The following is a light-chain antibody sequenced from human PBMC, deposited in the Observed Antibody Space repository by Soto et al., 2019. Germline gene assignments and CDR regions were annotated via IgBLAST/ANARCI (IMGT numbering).Light chain of an antibody. CDR3: QVSHTSGT. J-gene: IGKJ2*01. V-gene: IGKV1-39*01. CDR2: GAS. CDR1: QTIRGY. Sequence: DIQMTQSPSSLSASVGDRVTITCRASQTIRGYLSWYQQKPGKAPNLLIYGASSLQSGVPSRFSGSGSGTDFTLTISCLLPEDFATYFCQVSHTSGTFGQGTKVEV.